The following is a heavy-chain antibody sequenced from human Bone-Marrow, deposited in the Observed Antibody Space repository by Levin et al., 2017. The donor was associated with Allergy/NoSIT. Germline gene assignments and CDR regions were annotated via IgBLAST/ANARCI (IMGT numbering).Heavy chain of an antibody. CDR1: GFTFSSFW. V-gene: IGHV3-7*01. Sequence: GGSLRLSCAASGFTFSSFWMTWVRQAPGKGLEWVATIKQDGSEKKYVDSVKGRFTISRDNAKNSLCLQMNSLRAEDTAAYYCARSLSVSYWGQGTLVTVSS. CDR2: IKQDGSEK. J-gene: IGHJ4*02. D-gene: IGHD3-16*02. CDR3: ARSLSVSY.